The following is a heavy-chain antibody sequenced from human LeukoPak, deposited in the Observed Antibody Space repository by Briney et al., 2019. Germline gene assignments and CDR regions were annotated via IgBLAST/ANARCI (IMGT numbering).Heavy chain of an antibody. J-gene: IGHJ5*02. CDR3: ARDHWSHYYGSGGENYFDP. D-gene: IGHD3-10*01. CDR1: GYSLTMYG. V-gene: IGHV1-18*01. Sequence: EASVKVFRKASGYSLTMYGISWVRQAPGQGLEWMGWISVFNAYTNYAQKRQGRVTMTTDTSTSTAYMEVRGLRSDDPAVYYCARDHWSHYYGSGGENYFDPWGQGTLVTVSS. CDR2: ISVFNAYT.